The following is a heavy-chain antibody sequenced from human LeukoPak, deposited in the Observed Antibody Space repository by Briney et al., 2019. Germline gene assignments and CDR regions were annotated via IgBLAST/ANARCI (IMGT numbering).Heavy chain of an antibody. V-gene: IGHV4-34*01. Sequence: PSETLSLTCAVYGGSFSGDYWSWIRQPPGKGLEWSGEINHSGSTNYNPSLNSRVTISVDTSKNQFSLKLSSVTAADTAVYYCARGRPGHYTVPEMDVWGKGTTVTVSS. CDR2: INHSGST. D-gene: IGHD2-2*01. CDR3: ARGRPGHYTVPEMDV. CDR1: GGSFSGDY. J-gene: IGHJ6*03.